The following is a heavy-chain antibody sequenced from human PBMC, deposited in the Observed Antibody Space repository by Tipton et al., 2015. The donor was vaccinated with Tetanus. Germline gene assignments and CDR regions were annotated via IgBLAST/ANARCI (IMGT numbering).Heavy chain of an antibody. V-gene: IGHV4-30-4*01. CDR1: GDSINSGDYY. D-gene: IGHD6-13*01. CDR3: ARSEQQLVRGDYYYYYRDV. CDR2: IYYSGST. J-gene: IGHJ6*03. Sequence: TLSLTCSVSGDSINSGDYYWSWIRQPPGKGLEWIGYIYYSGSTYYNPSLKSRVTISIDTSKNQFSLRLSSVTAADTAVYYCARSEQQLVRGDYYYYYRDVWGKGTTVTVSS.